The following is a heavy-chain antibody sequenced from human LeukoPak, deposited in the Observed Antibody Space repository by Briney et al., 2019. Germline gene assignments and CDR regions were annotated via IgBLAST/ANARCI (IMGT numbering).Heavy chain of an antibody. J-gene: IGHJ5*02. V-gene: IGHV4-59*01. Sequence: PSETLSLTCVVSGRTIRSYQWSWFRQPPGKGLEWIGYISYSGCTKYNPSLKSRVSISVDTYKNQSFLNQTSVTAADTAVYYCAGNRRLCIGYSVWNSFTPGSQRTLVTVSS. CDR1: GRTIRSYQ. CDR2: ISYSGCT. D-gene: IGHD1-7*01. CDR3: AGNRRLCIGYSVWNSFTP.